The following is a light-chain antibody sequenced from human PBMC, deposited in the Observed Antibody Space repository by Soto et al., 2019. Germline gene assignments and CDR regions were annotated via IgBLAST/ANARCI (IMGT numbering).Light chain of an antibody. Sequence: DIQMTQSPSTLSASVGDRVTITFLASQGINHYLAWFQQKPGKVPKLLIYATSTLQSGVPSRFRGSRFGTDFTLTISSLQPEDVATYYCQKHNSAPLFFGPGTKVDI. J-gene: IGKJ3*01. V-gene: IGKV1-27*01. CDR3: QKHNSAPLF. CDR2: ATS. CDR1: QGINHY.